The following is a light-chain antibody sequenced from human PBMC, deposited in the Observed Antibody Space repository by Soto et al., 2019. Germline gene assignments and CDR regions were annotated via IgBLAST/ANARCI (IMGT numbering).Light chain of an antibody. V-gene: IGKV3-20*01. CDR2: GAS. CDR3: QQYGNSPWT. J-gene: IGKJ1*01. Sequence: EIVLTQSPGTLSLSPWERATLSCRASQSVRSSYLAWYQQKPGQAPRLFIYGASSRATGIPDRFSGSGSGTDFTLTISRLEPEDFAVYHCQQYGNSPWTFGQGTKVDI. CDR1: QSVRSSY.